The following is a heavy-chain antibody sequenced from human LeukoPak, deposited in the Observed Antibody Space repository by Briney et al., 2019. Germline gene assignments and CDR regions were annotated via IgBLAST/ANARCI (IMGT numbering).Heavy chain of an antibody. CDR2: IKEDGSEK. J-gene: IGHJ6*04. CDR1: GFTFSRYW. V-gene: IGHV3-7*03. Sequence: GGSLRLSCAASGFTFSRYWMSWVRQAPGKGLEWVANIKEDGSEKYYVDSVKGRFTISRDNAKNSLYLQMNSLRAEDTAVYYCARASGSKSMDVWGKGTTVTVSS. D-gene: IGHD5-12*01. CDR3: ARASGSKSMDV.